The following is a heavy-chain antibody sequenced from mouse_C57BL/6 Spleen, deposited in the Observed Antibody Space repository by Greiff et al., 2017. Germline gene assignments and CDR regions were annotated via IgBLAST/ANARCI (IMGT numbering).Heavy chain of an antibody. D-gene: IGHD2-4*01. CDR1: GYAFSSSW. J-gene: IGHJ4*01. CDR2: IYPGDGGT. Sequence: VQLQQSGPELVKPGASVKISCKASGYAFSSSWMNWVKQRPGKGLEWIGRIYPGDGGTNYNGKFKGKATLTADKSSSTAYMQLSSLTSEDSAVYFCARSGVYYDYVDAMDYWGKGTSVTVSS. V-gene: IGHV1-82*01. CDR3: ARSGVYYDYVDAMDY.